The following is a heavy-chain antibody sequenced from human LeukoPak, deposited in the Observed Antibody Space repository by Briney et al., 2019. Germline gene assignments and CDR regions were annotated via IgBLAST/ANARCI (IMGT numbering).Heavy chain of an antibody. D-gene: IGHD3-10*01. CDR2: ISSSGTNI. J-gene: IGHJ4*02. Sequence: GGSLRLSCAVSGFTFSAYSMNWVRQAPGKGLEWVSCISSSGTNIHYADSVKGRFTFSRDNAKNSLYLQMSSLRVEDTAVYFCAREEVRGYLDYWGQGILVTVSS. V-gene: IGHV3-48*01. CDR1: GFTFSAYS. CDR3: AREEVRGYLDY.